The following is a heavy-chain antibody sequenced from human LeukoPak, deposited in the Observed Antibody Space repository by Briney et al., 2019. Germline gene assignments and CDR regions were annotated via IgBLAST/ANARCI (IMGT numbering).Heavy chain of an antibody. CDR2: IYYSGST. J-gene: IGHJ4*02. V-gene: IGHV4-59*12. D-gene: IGHD6-13*01. CDR1: GGSISSYY. Sequence: SETLSLTCTVSGGSISSYYWSWIRQPPGKGLEWIGYIYYSGSTNYNPSLKSRVTIPVDTSKNQFSLKLSSVTAADTAVYYCARGGVGVAAAGSIDYWGQGTLVTVSS. CDR3: ARGGVGVAAAGSIDY.